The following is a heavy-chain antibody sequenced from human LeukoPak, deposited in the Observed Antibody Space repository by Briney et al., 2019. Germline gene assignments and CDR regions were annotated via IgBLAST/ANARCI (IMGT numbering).Heavy chain of an antibody. V-gene: IGHV3-30*18. CDR1: GFTFSSYG. CDR3: ANTYDSSGSDPGY. D-gene: IGHD3-22*01. CDR2: ISYDGSNK. Sequence: PGGSLRLSCAASGFTFSSYGMHWVRQAPGKGLEWVAVISYDGSNKYYADSVKGRFTISRDNSKNTLYLQMNSLRAEDTAVYYCANTYDSSGSDPGYWGQGTLVTVSS. J-gene: IGHJ4*02.